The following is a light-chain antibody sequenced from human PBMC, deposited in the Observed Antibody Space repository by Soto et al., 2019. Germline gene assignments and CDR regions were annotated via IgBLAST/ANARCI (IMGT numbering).Light chain of an antibody. V-gene: IGKV3-11*01. CDR1: QSVSSY. Sequence: EIVLTQSPATLSLSPGERATLSCRASQSVSSYLAWYQQIPGQAPRLAIFDASTRATGIPERFSGSGSGTHFTLTITSLEPEDVVVYSGEECDGTQRDRFGPGTGVEIK. CDR2: DAS. J-gene: IGKJ5*01. CDR3: EECDGTQRDR.